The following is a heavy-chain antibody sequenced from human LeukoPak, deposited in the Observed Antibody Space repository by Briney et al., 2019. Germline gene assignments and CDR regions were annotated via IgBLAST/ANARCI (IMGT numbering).Heavy chain of an antibody. CDR1: GESFSDYY. D-gene: IGHD3-22*01. CDR2: INHSGSP. V-gene: IGHV4-34*01. Sequence: SETLSLTCAVYGESFSDYYWSWIRQSPEKGLEWIGEINHSGSPNYNPSLKSRATISVDTSKNQFSLKLSSVTAADTAVYYCARVGYRYYYDSSGSYHPNFLDFWGQGNVVTVSS. CDR3: ARVGYRYYYDSSGSYHPNFLDF. J-gene: IGHJ4*02.